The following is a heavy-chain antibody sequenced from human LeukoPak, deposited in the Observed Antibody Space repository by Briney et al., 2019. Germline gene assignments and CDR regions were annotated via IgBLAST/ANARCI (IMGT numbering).Heavy chain of an antibody. J-gene: IGHJ3*02. CDR3: AKDRAHCSGGSCYSRAHDAFDI. V-gene: IGHV3-9*01. CDR1: GFTFDDYA. D-gene: IGHD2-15*01. CDR2: ISWNSGSI. Sequence: SLRLSCAASGFTFDDYAMHWVQQAPGKGLEWVSGISWNSGSIGYADSVKGRFTISRDNAKNSLYLQMNSLRAEDTALYYCAKDRAHCSGGSCYSRAHDAFDIWGQGTMVTVSS.